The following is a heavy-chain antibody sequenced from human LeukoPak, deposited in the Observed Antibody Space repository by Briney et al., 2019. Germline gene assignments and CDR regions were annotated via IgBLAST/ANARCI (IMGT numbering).Heavy chain of an antibody. CDR2: ISSSSVPI. CDR1: GFTFSTYE. D-gene: IGHD3-10*01. Sequence: PGGSLRLSCEASGFTFSTYEMSWVRQAPGKGLEWISYISSSSVPIYCADSVKGRFTISRDNAKNSLFLQMNSLRADDTAVYYCARGTSGTYYNILSNWLDPWGQGTLVTVSS. J-gene: IGHJ5*02. V-gene: IGHV3-48*03. CDR3: ARGTSGTYYNILSNWLDP.